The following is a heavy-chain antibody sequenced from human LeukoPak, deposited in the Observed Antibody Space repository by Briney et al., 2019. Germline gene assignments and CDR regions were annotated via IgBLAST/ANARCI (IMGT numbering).Heavy chain of an antibody. Sequence: ASETLSLTCTVSGGSIRSSYYYWGWIRQPPGKGLEWIGEIYHSGSTNYNPSLKSRVTISVDKSKNQFSLKLSSVTAADTAVYYCARGDATSGQFQHWGQGTLVTVSS. CDR2: IYHSGST. J-gene: IGHJ1*01. CDR3: ARGDATSGQFQH. V-gene: IGHV4-39*07. CDR1: GGSIRSSYYY. D-gene: IGHD6-19*01.